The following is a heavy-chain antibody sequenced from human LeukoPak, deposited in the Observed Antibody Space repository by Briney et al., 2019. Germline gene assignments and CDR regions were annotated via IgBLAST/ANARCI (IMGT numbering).Heavy chain of an antibody. CDR1: GDSISSTNW. Sequence: SETLSLTCAVSGDSISSTNWWSWVRQPPGKGLEWIGEIYHSESTNYNPSLKSRITISVDKSKNQFSLKLSSVTAADTAVYYCASTHGGRDAFDIWGQGTMVTVSS. CDR3: ASTHGGRDAFDI. D-gene: IGHD3-16*01. V-gene: IGHV4-4*02. J-gene: IGHJ3*02. CDR2: IYHSEST.